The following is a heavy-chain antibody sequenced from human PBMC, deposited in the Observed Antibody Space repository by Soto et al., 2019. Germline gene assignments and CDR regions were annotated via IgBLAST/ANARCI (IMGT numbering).Heavy chain of an antibody. V-gene: IGHV1-18*04. CDR3: AREEYSSSSWFDP. J-gene: IGHJ5*02. D-gene: IGHD6-6*01. CDR2: ISAYNGNT. Sequence: ASVNVSCKSSGYTFTSYCISWGRQAPGQGLECMGWISAYNGNTNYAQKLQGRVTMTTDTSTSTAYMELRSLRSDDTAVYYCAREEYSSSSWFDPWGQGTLVTVSS. CDR1: GYTFTSYC.